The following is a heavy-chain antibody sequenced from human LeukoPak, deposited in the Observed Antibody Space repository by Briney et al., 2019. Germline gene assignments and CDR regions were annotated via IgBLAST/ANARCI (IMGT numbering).Heavy chain of an antibody. CDR2: ISAYNGNT. J-gene: IGHJ4*02. CDR1: GYTFTSYG. Sequence: ASVKVSCKASGYTFTSYGISWVRQAPGQGLEWMGWISAYNGNTNYAQKLQGRVTMTTDTSTSTAYMELRSLGSDDTAVYYCARVVAGPNYFDYWGQGTLVTVSS. CDR3: ARVVAGPNYFDY. V-gene: IGHV1-18*01. D-gene: IGHD6-19*01.